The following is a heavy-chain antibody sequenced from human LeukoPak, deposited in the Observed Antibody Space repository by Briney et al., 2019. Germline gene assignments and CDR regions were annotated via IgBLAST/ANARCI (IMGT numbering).Heavy chain of an antibody. Sequence: PGGSLRLSCAASGFTFSSYAMSWVRQAPGKGLEWVSAISGSGGSTYYADSVKGRFTISRDNSKNTLYLQMNSLRAEGTAVYYCAKVSQGYSFIFDYWGQGTLVTVSS. CDR2: ISGSGGST. CDR3: AKVSQGYSFIFDY. D-gene: IGHD5-18*01. V-gene: IGHV3-23*01. CDR1: GFTFSSYA. J-gene: IGHJ4*02.